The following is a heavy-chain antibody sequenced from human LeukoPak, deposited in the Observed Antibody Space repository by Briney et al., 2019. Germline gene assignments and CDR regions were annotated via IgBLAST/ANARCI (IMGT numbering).Heavy chain of an antibody. CDR2: IYPGDSDT. CDR3: ARGSSFGSGSHSFDY. J-gene: IGHJ4*02. D-gene: IGHD5-18*01. CDR1: GYNFIRYW. V-gene: IGHV5-51*01. Sequence: GESLKISCKGSGYNFIRYWIGWVRQMPGKGLEWMGIIYPGDSDTRYSPSFQGQVTISADKSISAAYLQWSSLKASDTAMYYCARGSSFGSGSHSFDYWGQGTLVTVSS.